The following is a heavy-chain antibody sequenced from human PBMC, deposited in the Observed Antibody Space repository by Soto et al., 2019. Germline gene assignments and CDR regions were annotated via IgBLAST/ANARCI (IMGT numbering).Heavy chain of an antibody. V-gene: IGHV3-23*01. CDR1: GFTFSSYA. CDR3: AKDPDDFWSGYWYYYYYMDV. Sequence: GGSLRLSCAASGFTFSSYAMSWVRQAPGKGLEWVSAISGSGGSSYYADSVKGRFTISRDNSKNTLYLQMNSLRAEDTAVYYCAKDPDDFWSGYWYYYYYMDVWGKGTTVTVSS. D-gene: IGHD3-3*01. CDR2: ISGSGGSS. J-gene: IGHJ6*03.